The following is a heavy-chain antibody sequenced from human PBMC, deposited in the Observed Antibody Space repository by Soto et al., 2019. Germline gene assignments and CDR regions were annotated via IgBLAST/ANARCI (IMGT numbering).Heavy chain of an antibody. Sequence: LRLSCVGSGFTFSAAAIHWVRQAPGQGLEWSGRIRSKTNNYVTAYSASVEGRFTLSRDDSRNTTYLEMQSLRVEDTAVYFCTASPYWGQGTLVTVS. CDR1: GFTFSAAA. J-gene: IGHJ4*02. V-gene: IGHV3-73*01. CDR2: IRSKTNNYVT. CDR3: TASPY.